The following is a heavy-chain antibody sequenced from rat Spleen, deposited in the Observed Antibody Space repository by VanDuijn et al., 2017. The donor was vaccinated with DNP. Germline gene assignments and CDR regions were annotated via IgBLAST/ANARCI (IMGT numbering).Heavy chain of an antibody. V-gene: IGHV3-1*01. CDR2: ISYSGST. J-gene: IGHJ4*01. D-gene: IGHD1-8*01. CDR1: GYSITSNY. CDR3: AFTVAPYAMDA. Sequence: EVQLQESGPGLVKPSQSLSLTCSVTGYSITSNYWGWIRKFPGDKMEWLGHISYSGSTSYNPSLKSRISITRDTSKNQFFLQLNSVTTEDTATYYCAFTVAPYAMDAWGQGTSVTVSS.